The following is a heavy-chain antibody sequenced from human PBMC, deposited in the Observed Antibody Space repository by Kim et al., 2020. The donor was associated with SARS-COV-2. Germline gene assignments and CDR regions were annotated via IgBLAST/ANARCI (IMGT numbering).Heavy chain of an antibody. CDR2: ISGSDGRT. V-gene: IGHV3-23*01. Sequence: GGSLRLSCAASGFTFTSYSMSWVRQAPGKGLEWVSAISGSDGRTFYTDSVRGRFTISRDNSKNTLYLQMNSLRAEDTAVYYCAREGDGGLIPTALGDHWGQGTLVTVSS. D-gene: IGHD2-2*01. J-gene: IGHJ4*02. CDR1: GFTFTSYS. CDR3: AREGDGGLIPTALGDH.